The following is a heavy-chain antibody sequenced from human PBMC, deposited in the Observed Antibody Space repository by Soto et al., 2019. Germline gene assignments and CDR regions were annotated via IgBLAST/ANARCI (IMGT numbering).Heavy chain of an antibody. D-gene: IGHD1-1*01. CDR1: GFTFTSSA. V-gene: IGHV1-58*01. J-gene: IGHJ5*02. Sequence: VASVKVSCKASGFTFTSSAVQWVRQALGQRLEWIGWIVVGSGNTNYAQEFQERVTITRDMSTSTAYMELSSLRSEDTAVYYCAADRPDWNDFQDWFDPWGQGTLVTVSS. CDR2: IVVGSGNT. CDR3: AADRPDWNDFQDWFDP.